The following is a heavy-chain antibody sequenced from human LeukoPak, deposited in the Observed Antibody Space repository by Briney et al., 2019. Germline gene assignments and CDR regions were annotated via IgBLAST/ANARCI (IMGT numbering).Heavy chain of an antibody. CDR2: ISAYNGNT. CDR3: ARVKEQWLVQVAFDI. D-gene: IGHD6-19*01. J-gene: IGHJ3*02. V-gene: IGHV1-18*01. CDR1: GYTFTSYG. Sequence: ASVKVSCKASGYTFTSYGISWVRQAPGQGLEWMGWISAYNGNTNYAQKLQGRVTMTTDTSTSTAYMELSSLRSEDTAVYYCARVKEQWLVQVAFDIWGQGTMVTVSS.